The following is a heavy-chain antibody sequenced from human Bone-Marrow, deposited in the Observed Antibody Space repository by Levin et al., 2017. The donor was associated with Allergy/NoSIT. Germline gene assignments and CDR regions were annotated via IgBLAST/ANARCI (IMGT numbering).Heavy chain of an antibody. CDR3: ARYGTGSHERLLDC. J-gene: IGHJ4*02. CDR2: IKTDGSEK. Sequence: LSLTCAASGFKIGGYWMGWVRQAPGKGLEWVANIKTDGSEKYYVDSVKGRFTISRDNAKNSHYLQMSSLRAEDTAVYYCARYGTGSHERLLDCWCQGTRVIVSS. D-gene: IGHD3-10*01. V-gene: IGHV3-7*01. CDR1: GFKIGGYW.